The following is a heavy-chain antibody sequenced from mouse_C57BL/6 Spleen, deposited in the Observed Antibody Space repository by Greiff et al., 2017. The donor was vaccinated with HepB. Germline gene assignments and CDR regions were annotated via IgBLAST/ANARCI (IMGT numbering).Heavy chain of an antibody. Sequence: QVQLQQSGAELVKPGASVKISCKASGYAFSSYWMNWVKQRPGKGLEWIGQIYPGDGDTNYNGKFKGKATLTADKSSSTAYMQLSSLTSEDSAVYFCARPYDWYAMDYWGQGTSVTVSS. J-gene: IGHJ4*01. CDR2: IYPGDGDT. D-gene: IGHD1-1*01. V-gene: IGHV1-80*01. CDR3: ARPYDWYAMDY. CDR1: GYAFSSYW.